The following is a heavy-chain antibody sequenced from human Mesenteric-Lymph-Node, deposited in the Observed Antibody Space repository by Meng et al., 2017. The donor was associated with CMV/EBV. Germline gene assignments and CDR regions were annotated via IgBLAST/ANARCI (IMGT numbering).Heavy chain of an antibody. CDR3: ARGYSGYGYYFDH. J-gene: IGHJ4*02. CDR2: ISTSYGDT. D-gene: IGHD5-12*01. CDR1: GYIFSSYG. V-gene: IGHV1-18*01. Sequence: CKTSGYIFSSYGVSWVRQAPGQGLEWMGWISTSYGDTKYAQKVQGRVTLTTDTSTSTAYMELRSLRSDDTAVYFCARGYSGYGYYFDHWGQGTLVTVSS.